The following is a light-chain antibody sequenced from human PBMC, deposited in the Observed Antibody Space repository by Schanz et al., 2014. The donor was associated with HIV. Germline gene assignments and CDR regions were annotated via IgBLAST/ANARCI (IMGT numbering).Light chain of an antibody. CDR2: GAS. CDR3: QYFGNSGGT. J-gene: IGKJ4*01. Sequence: IVLTQSPGTLSLSPGERGTLSCRASQSISSSLLAWYQQKPGQAPRLLIYGASIRATGIPDRFSGSGSGTDFTLTISRLEPEDFAVYYCQYFGNSGGTFGGGTKVEIK. V-gene: IGKV3-20*01. CDR1: QSISSSL.